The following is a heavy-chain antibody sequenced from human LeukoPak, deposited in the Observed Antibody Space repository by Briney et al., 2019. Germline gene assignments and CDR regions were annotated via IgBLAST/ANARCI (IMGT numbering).Heavy chain of an antibody. CDR3: AKAPHYNYNDGYSEY. D-gene: IGHD1-1*01. CDR1: GFTFSSHI. V-gene: IGHV3-23*01. CDR2: ISASGATT. Sequence: PGGSLRLSCAASGFTFSSHIMSWVRQTPGKGLEWVSSISASGATTNYADSVKGRFTISRDNSKNTLYLQMSGLRAEDTALYYCAKAPHYNYNDGYSEYWGQGTLVTVSS. J-gene: IGHJ4*02.